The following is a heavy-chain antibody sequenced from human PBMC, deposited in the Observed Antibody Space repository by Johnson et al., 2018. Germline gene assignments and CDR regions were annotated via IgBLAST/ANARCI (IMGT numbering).Heavy chain of an antibody. CDR3: ASDKAVANDAFEI. V-gene: IGHV3-33*08. CDR2: IWYDGSNK. D-gene: IGHD6-19*01. CDR1: GFTFSSYG. J-gene: IGHJ3*02. Sequence: LVESGGGLVQPGGSLRLSCAASGFTFSSYGIHWVRQAPGKGLEWLALIWYDGSNKYYADSVRGRFTISRDNSKNTLFLQMNSLRAEDTGVYYCASDKAVANDAFEIWGQGTSVTVSS.